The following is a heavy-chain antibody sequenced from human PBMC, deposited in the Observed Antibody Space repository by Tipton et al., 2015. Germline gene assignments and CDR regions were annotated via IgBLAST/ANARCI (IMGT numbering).Heavy chain of an antibody. CDR2: IIPMLDIT. CDR1: GDTFSRYT. V-gene: IGHV1-69*09. J-gene: IGHJ3*01. CDR3: AREMPTIGSAFDF. D-gene: IGHD5-24*01. Sequence: QVQLVQSGAEVKKPGASVKVSCKASGDTFSRYTFNWVRQAPGQGLEWMGRIIPMLDITNYAKKFQGRVTIIVDKSTSTAYMDLSGLTSEDTAVYYCAREMPTIGSAFDFWGQGTMVTVSS.